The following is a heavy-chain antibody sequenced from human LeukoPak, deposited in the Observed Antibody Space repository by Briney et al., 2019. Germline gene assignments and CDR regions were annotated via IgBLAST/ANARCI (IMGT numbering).Heavy chain of an antibody. D-gene: IGHD6-13*01. V-gene: IGHV3-7*01. Sequence: GGSLRLSCAASGFTFSNYWMSWVRQAPGKGLEWVADIKEDGSGKYYVDSVKGRFTISRDNARNSLYLQMNSLRAEDTAVYYCASGRQLGYWGQGTLVTVSS. CDR1: GFTFSNYW. CDR3: ASGRQLGY. CDR2: IKEDGSGK. J-gene: IGHJ4*02.